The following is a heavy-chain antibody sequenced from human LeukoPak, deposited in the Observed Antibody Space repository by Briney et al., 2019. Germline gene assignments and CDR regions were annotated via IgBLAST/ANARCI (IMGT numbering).Heavy chain of an antibody. J-gene: IGHJ4*02. CDR3: ARDDSSGGSCYMIDY. CDR1: GFTFSSYW. CDR2: IKQNGSEK. V-gene: IGHV3-7*01. D-gene: IGHD2-15*01. Sequence: GGSLRLSCAASGFTFSSYWMSWVRQAPGKGLEWVANIKQNGSEKYYVGSVKGRFTISRDNAKNSLYLQMNSLRAEDTAVYYCARDDSSGGSCYMIDYWGQGTLVTVSS.